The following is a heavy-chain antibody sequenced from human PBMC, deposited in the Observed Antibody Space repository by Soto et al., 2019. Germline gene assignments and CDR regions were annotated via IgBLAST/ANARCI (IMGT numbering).Heavy chain of an antibody. CDR2: ISAYNGNT. V-gene: IGHV1-18*01. CDR1: GYTFTSSG. CDR3: ARGGYDFWSGYSLDY. Sequence: ASVTVSCQASGYTFTSSGITWVRQAPGQGLEWMGWISAYNGNTNYAQKLQGRVTMTTDTSTSTAYMELRSLRSDDTAVYYCARGGYDFWSGYSLDYWGQGTQVTVSS. J-gene: IGHJ4*02. D-gene: IGHD3-3*01.